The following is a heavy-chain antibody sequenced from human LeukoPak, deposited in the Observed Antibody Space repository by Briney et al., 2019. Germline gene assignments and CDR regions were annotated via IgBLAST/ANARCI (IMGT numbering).Heavy chain of an antibody. CDR2: ISSNGGST. D-gene: IGHD2-15*01. V-gene: IGHV3-64*01. CDR3: ARDGCSGGSCYYYYYGMDV. Sequence: GGSLRLSCAASGFIFSSYSMSWVRQAPGKGLEYVSAISSNGGSTYYANSVKGRFTISRDNSKNSLYLQMNSLRAEDTAVYYCARDGCSGGSCYYYYYGMDVWGQGTTVTVSS. CDR1: GFIFSSYS. J-gene: IGHJ6*02.